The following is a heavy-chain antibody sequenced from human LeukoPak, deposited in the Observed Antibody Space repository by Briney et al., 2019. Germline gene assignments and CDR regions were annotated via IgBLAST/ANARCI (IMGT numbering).Heavy chain of an antibody. CDR2: RHYTGST. CDR3: AREWQYQFDY. D-gene: IGHD4-11*01. Sequence: SETLSLTCTVSGASISSSSYYWGWIRQPPGKGLEWIGSRHYTGSTYYNPSLKSRVTVPVDTSKNQFSLKVTSVTAADTAVYYCAREWQYQFDYWGQGSLVTVSS. V-gene: IGHV4-39*07. CDR1: GASISSSSYY. J-gene: IGHJ4*02.